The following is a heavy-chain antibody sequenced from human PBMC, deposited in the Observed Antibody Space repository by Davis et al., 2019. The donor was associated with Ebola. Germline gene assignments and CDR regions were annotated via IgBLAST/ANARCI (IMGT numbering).Heavy chain of an antibody. J-gene: IGHJ6*02. V-gene: IGHV3-74*01. D-gene: IGHD2-2*01. CDR3: ARDYIVVVPAYYYYYGMDV. Sequence: HTGGSLRLSCAASGFTFSSYWMHWARQAPGKGLVWVSRINSDGSSTSYADSVKGRFTISRDNAKNTLYLQMNSLRAEDTAVYYCARDYIVVVPAYYYYYGMDVWGQGTTVTVSS. CDR2: INSDGSST. CDR1: GFTFSSYW.